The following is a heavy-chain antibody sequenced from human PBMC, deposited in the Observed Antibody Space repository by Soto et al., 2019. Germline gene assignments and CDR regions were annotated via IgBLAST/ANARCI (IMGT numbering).Heavy chain of an antibody. J-gene: IGHJ4*02. CDR3: ATCSGSGPFYYFDS. V-gene: IGHV3-23*01. CDR2: ISGSGGST. D-gene: IGHD1-26*01. Sequence: GGSLRLSCAASGFTFNNYAMSWVRLAPGKGLEWVSTISGSGGSTYYADSVKGRLTISRDNSKNTLYLQMNSLRAEDTAVYYCATCSGSGPFYYFDSWGQGALVTVSS. CDR1: GFTFNNYA.